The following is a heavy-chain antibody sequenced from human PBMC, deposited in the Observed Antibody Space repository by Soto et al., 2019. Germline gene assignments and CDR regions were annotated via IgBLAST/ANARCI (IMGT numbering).Heavy chain of an antibody. D-gene: IGHD2-2*01. Sequence: QVRLQESGPGLVKPSQTLSLTCSVSGVSISSADFYWSWIRQPPGKALEWLGDMSYSGSTYYNPSLQSRITMSLDTSKNHFSLKLSSVTAADTAVYYCARIPYCSSTSCYPGEWGQGTLVTVSS. CDR1: GVSISSADFY. CDR2: MSYSGST. CDR3: ARIPYCSSTSCYPGE. J-gene: IGHJ4*02. V-gene: IGHV4-30-4*01.